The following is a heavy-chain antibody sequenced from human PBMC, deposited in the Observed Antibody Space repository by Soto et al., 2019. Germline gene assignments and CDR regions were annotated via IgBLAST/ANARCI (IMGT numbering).Heavy chain of an antibody. J-gene: IGHJ4*02. Sequence: GESLNISCKGSGYTFNIYWIAWVRQMPGKGLEWMGVIYPVDSDTRYSPSFQGQVTISVDKSINTAYLQWSSLQASDTAIYYCARQDGDGLFYFAYWGQGTPVTVSS. V-gene: IGHV5-51*01. CDR1: GYTFNIYW. CDR3: ARQDGDGLFYFAY. D-gene: IGHD4-17*01. CDR2: IYPVDSDT.